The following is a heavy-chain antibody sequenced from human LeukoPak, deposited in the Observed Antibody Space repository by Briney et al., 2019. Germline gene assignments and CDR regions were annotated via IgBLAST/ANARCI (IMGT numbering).Heavy chain of an antibody. CDR1: GFTFDDYA. D-gene: IGHD6-6*01. J-gene: IGHJ6*03. CDR2: ISWNSGSI. V-gene: IGHV3-9*03. CDR3: AKDIGSSFRYYYMDV. Sequence: GGSLRLSCAASGFTFDDYAMHWVRQAPGKGLEWVSGISWNSGSIGYADSVKGRFTISRDNAKNSLYLQMNSLRAEDMALYYCAKDIGSSFRYYYMDVWGKGTTVTVSS.